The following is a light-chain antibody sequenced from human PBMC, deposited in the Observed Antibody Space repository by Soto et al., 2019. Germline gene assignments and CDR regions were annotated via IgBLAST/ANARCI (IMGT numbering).Light chain of an antibody. J-gene: IGLJ2*01. CDR1: SSDVGGYNY. V-gene: IGLV2-11*01. CDR3: CSYAGSDTDV. CDR2: DVS. Sequence: QSVLTQPRSVSGSPGQSVTISCTGTSSDVGGYNYVSWYQQHPGKAPKVMIYDVSKRPSGVPDRFSGSKSGNTASLTISGLQAEYEADYYCCSYAGSDTDVFGGGTKLTVL.